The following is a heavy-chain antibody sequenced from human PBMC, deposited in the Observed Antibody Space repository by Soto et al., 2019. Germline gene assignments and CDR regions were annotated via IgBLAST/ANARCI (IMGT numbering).Heavy chain of an antibody. CDR3: ERHSLLRGSSSIYYYGMDV. V-gene: IGHV5-51*01. J-gene: IGHJ6*02. CDR2: IYPGDSDT. Sequence: ESLKISCKGSGYSFTSYWIGWVRQMPGKGLEWMGIIYPGDSDTRYSPSFQGQVTISADKSISTAYLQWSSLTDSDTAMYYCERHSLLRGSSSIYYYGMDVWGEGTTGNV. D-gene: IGHD6-6*01. CDR1: GYSFTSYW.